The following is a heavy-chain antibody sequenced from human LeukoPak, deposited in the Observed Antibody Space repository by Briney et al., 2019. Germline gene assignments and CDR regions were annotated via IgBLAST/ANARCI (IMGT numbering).Heavy chain of an antibody. V-gene: IGHV4-59*01. CDR2: IYYSGST. CDR3: ARKLSASHDALDI. D-gene: IGHD1-1*01. J-gene: IGHJ3*02. CDR1: GGSISSYY. Sequence: SETLSLTCTVSGGSISSYYWSWIRQPPGKGLEWIGYIYYSGSTNYNPSLKSRVTISVDTSKNQFSLKLSSVTAADTAVSYCARKLSASHDALDIWGQGTMVTVSS.